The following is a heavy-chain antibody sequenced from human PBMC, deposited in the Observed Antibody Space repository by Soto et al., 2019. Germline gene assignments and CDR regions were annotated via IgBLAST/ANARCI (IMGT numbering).Heavy chain of an antibody. CDR1: GFTFSSYA. V-gene: IGHV3-23*01. CDR2: ISGSGHST. Sequence: GGSLRLSCAVSGFTFSSYAMTWVRQAPGKGLEWVSGISGSGHSTYHADSVKGRFTISRDNSNNTLYLQMNSLRAEDTAVYYCAKGRYYDSSAQGYYWGQGTLVTVSS. CDR3: AKGRYYDSSAQGYY. D-gene: IGHD3-22*01. J-gene: IGHJ4*02.